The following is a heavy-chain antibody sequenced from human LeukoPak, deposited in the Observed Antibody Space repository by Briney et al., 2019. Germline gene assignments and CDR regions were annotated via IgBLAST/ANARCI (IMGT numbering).Heavy chain of an antibody. CDR2: ISWNSGSI. CDR1: GFTFDDYA. CDR3: ARGSYSSSPHFDY. V-gene: IGHV3-9*01. J-gene: IGHJ4*02. Sequence: GGSLRLSCAASGFTFDDYAMHWVRQAPGKGLEWVSGISWNSGSIGYADSVKGRFTISRDNAKNSLYLQMNSLRAEDTAVYYCARGSYSSSPHFDYWGQGTLVTVSS. D-gene: IGHD6-6*01.